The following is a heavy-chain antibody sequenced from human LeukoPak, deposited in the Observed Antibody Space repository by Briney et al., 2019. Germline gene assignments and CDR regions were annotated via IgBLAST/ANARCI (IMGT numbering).Heavy chain of an antibody. Sequence: GGSLRLSCAASGFTFSSYWMSWVRQAPGKGLEWVANIKQDGSEKYYVDSVKGRFTISRDNAKNSLYLQMNSLRAEDTAVYYCANGGWPVSGSFDYWGQGTLVTVSS. D-gene: IGHD3-10*01. CDR3: ANGGWPVSGSFDY. J-gene: IGHJ4*02. CDR2: IKQDGSEK. CDR1: GFTFSSYW. V-gene: IGHV3-7*01.